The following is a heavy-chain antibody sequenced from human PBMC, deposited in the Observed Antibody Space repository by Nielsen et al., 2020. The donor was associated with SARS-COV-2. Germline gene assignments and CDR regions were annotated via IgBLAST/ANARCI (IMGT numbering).Heavy chain of an antibody. V-gene: IGHV4-61*08. CDR3: ARDGGNGYDILTGYFYYGMDV. Sequence: SETLSLTCTVSGGSISSGGYYWSWIRQHPGKGLEWIGYIYYSGSTNYNPSLKSRVTISVDTSKNQFSLKLSSVTAADTAVYYCARDGGNGYDILTGYFYYGMDVWGQGTTVTVSS. CDR2: IYYSGST. CDR1: GGSISSGGYY. D-gene: IGHD3-9*01. J-gene: IGHJ6*02.